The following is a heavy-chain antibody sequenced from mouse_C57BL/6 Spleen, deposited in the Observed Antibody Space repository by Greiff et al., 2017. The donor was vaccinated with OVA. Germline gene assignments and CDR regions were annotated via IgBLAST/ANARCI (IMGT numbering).Heavy chain of an antibody. Sequence: EVQLVESGGGLVKPGGSLKLSCAASGFTFSSYAMSWVRQTPEKRLEWVATISDGGSYTYYPDNVKGRFTISRDNAKNNLYLQMSHLKSEDTAMYYCARADYSNYFDYWGQGTTLTVSS. CDR2: ISDGGSYT. J-gene: IGHJ2*01. D-gene: IGHD2-5*01. CDR3: ARADYSNYFDY. CDR1: GFTFSSYA. V-gene: IGHV5-4*01.